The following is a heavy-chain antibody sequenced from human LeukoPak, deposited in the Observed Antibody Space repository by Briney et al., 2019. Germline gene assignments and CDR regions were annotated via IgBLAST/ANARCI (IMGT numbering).Heavy chain of an antibody. J-gene: IGHJ4*02. D-gene: IGHD3-22*01. V-gene: IGHV4-34*01. Sequence: SETPSLTCAVYGGSFSGYYWSWIRQPPGKGLEWIGEINHSGSTNYNPSLKSRVTISVDTSKNQFSLKLSSVTAADTAVYYCARDQYDSSGYYSYWGQGTLVTVSS. CDR2: INHSGST. CDR1: GGSFSGYY. CDR3: ARDQYDSSGYYSY.